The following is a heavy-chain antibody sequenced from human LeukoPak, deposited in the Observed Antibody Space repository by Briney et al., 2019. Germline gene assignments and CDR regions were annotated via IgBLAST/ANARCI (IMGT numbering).Heavy chain of an antibody. D-gene: IGHD3-10*01. J-gene: IGHJ4*02. CDR1: GGSISSNY. CDR2: IYSSGST. V-gene: IGHV4-4*09. CDR3: ARHSGGVVSAGFDY. Sequence: SETLSLTCTVSGGSISSNYWSWIRQPPGKGLEWIGYIYSSGSTNYNPSLKSRVTISVDTSNNQFSLKLSSVTAADTAVYYCARHSGGVVSAGFDYWGQGTLVTVSS.